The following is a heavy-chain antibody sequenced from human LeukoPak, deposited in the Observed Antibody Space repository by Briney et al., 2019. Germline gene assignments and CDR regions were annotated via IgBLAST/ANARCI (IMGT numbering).Heavy chain of an antibody. D-gene: IGHD3-10*01. J-gene: IGHJ6*02. CDR2: IYSGGST. CDR3: ARDDYGSGSTGMDV. Sequence: GGSLRLSCAASGFTVSSNYMSWVRQAPGKGLEWVSVIYSGGSTYYADSVKGRFTISRDNSKNTLYLQMNSLRAEDTAVYYCARDDYGSGSTGMDVWGQGTTVTVSS. V-gene: IGHV3-66*01. CDR1: GFTVSSNY.